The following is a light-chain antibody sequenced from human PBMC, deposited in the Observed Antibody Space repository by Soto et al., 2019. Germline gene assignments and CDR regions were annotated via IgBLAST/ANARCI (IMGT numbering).Light chain of an antibody. V-gene: IGLV1-40*01. CDR3: QTYDSSLSGFYV. CDR2: ANS. J-gene: IGLJ1*01. CDR1: SSNIGAGYD. Sequence: QSVLTQPPSVSGAPGQRVTVSCTGSSSNIGAGYDVHWYQQLPGAAPKLLIYANSNRPSGVPDRFSGSKSGTSASLAITGLQAEDEADYYCQTYDSSLSGFYVFGTGTKVTV.